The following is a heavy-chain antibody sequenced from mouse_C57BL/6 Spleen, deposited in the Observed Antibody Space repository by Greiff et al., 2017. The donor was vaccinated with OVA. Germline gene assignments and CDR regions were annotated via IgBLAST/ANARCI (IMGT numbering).Heavy chain of an antibody. CDR1: GYTFTSYW. D-gene: IGHD1-1*01. CDR3: ARSTTVFHVDY. J-gene: IGHJ2*01. V-gene: IGHV1-69*01. Sequence: QVQLQQPGAELVMPGASVKLSCKASGYTFTSYWMHWVKQRPGQGLEWIGEIDPSDSYTNYNQKFKGKSTWTVDKSSSTAYMQLSSLTSEDSAVYYCARSTTVFHVDYWGQGTTLTVSS. CDR2: IDPSDSYT.